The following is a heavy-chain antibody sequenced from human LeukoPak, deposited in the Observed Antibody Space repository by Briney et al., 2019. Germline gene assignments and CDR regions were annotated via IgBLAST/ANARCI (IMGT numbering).Heavy chain of an antibody. CDR1: GYTFTGYY. V-gene: IGHV1-69*05. CDR2: IIPIFGTA. J-gene: IGHJ6*03. D-gene: IGHD6-13*01. Sequence: GASVKVSCKASGYTFTGYYMHWVRQAPGQGLEWMGGIIPIFGTANYAQKFQGRVTITTDESTSTAYMELSSLRSEDTAVYYCAREGSSGASYYMDVWGKGTTVTVSS. CDR3: AREGSSGASYYMDV.